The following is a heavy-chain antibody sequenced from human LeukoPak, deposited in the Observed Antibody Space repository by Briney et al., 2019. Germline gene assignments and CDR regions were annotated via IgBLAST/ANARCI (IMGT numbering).Heavy chain of an antibody. CDR3: APTAEAYTSWWKV. V-gene: IGHV1-2*02. D-gene: IGHD3-16*01. CDR1: GYKFTDDY. J-gene: IGHJ4*02. Sequence: ASVKVSCKASGYKFTDDYMHWVRQAPGQGLEFMGWINPYSGFTNYAQKFKGRVTMTRDTSISTAYLEVRSLTSDDTAVYYCAPTAEAYTSWWKVWGQGTLVTVSS. CDR2: INPYSGFT.